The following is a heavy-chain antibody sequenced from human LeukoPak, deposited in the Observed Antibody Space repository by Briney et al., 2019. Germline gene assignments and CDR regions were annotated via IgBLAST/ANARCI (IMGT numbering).Heavy chain of an antibody. J-gene: IGHJ4*02. V-gene: IGHV3-23*01. CDR3: VKPYSSGWFELNDY. CDR2: VSSSGDDT. D-gene: IGHD6-19*01. CDR1: GFTFRSYA. Sequence: GGSLRLSCAASGFTFRSYAMTWVRQGPGRGLEWASGVSSSGDDTSYADSVKGRFTISRDNSKKMLYLHMNSLRVEDTAVYYCVKPYSSGWFELNDYWGQGTLVTVSS.